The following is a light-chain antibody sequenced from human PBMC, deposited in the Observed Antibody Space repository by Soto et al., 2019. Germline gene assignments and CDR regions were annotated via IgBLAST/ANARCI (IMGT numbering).Light chain of an antibody. CDR3: QSFDSSLSGSGV. J-gene: IGLJ1*01. CDR2: GNS. Sequence: QSVLTQPLSVSGAPGQRVTISCTGSSSNIGAGYDVHWYQQLPGTAPKLLIYGNSNRPSGVPDRFSGSKSGTSASLAITGLQAEDEADYHCQSFDSSLSGSGVFGTGTKLTVL. CDR1: SSNIGAGYD. V-gene: IGLV1-40*01.